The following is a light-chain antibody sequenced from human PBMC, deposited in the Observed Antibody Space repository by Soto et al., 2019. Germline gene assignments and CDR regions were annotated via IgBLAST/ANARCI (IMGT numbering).Light chain of an antibody. CDR2: GVY. Sequence: EILLTHSPGTLSLSPGERATLSCRASQSVSTFLAWFQQKPGQAPRLLIYGVYTRAPGIPARFSGSGSGTEFTLTISSLQSEDFAVYYCQQYHSWPPRTFGQGTKVEIK. V-gene: IGKV3D-15*01. J-gene: IGKJ1*01. CDR3: QQYHSWPPRT. CDR1: QSVSTF.